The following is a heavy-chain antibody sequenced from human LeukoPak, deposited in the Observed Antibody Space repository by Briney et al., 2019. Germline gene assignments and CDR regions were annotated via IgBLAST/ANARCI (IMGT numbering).Heavy chain of an antibody. CDR2: IYNSGST. Sequence: SETLSLTCTVSGGSVSSGSYYWSWTRQPPGKGLEWIGYIYNSGSTIYNPSLRSRVTISVDTSKNQFSLKLNSVTAADTAVYYCVRDRELTYWSQGTLVTVSS. CDR3: VRDRELTY. CDR1: GGSVSSGSYY. V-gene: IGHV4-61*01. D-gene: IGHD1-26*01. J-gene: IGHJ4*02.